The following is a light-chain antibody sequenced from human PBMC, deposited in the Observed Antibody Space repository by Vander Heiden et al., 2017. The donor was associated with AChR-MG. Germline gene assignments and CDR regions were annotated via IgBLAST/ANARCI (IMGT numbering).Light chain of an antibody. J-gene: IGKJ2*01. V-gene: IGKV1-39*01. Sequence: TITCRASQSISRYLNWYQQKPGRAPKLLISAASSLQSGVPSRFSGSGSGTDFTLTISRLQPEDFATYYCQQSDSTLYTFGQGTKLEIK. CDR1: QSISRY. CDR2: AAS. CDR3: QQSDSTLYT.